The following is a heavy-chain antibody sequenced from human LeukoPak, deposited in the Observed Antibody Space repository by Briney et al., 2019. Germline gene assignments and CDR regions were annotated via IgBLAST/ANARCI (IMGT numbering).Heavy chain of an antibody. V-gene: IGHV3-48*02. CDR1: GFTFSTHN. CDR2: ISTTTRTI. Sequence: GGSLRLSCAASGFTFSTHNMNWVRQAPGKGLEWVSYISTTTRTIYYADSVKGRFTISRDNAKNSLFLQMNSLRDEDTAVYYCARDRQQMDREGYFDLWGRGTLVIVSS. D-gene: IGHD6-13*01. J-gene: IGHJ2*01. CDR3: ARDRQQMDREGYFDL.